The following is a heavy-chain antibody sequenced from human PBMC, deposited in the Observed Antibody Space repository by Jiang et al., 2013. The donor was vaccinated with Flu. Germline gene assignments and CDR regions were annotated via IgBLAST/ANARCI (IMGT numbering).Heavy chain of an antibody. CDR1: GDSVSSDHW. CDR3: ARDNRPIDY. V-gene: IGHV4-4*02. J-gene: IGHJ4*02. Sequence: GPGLVKPSGTLSLTCGVSGDSVSSDHWWTWVRQPPRKGLEWIGEIHHRGISNYNPSLKSRVAISLDKSGNQFSLKLTSVTAADTAIYYCARDNRPIDYWGPGNPGHRLL. CDR2: IHHRGIS.